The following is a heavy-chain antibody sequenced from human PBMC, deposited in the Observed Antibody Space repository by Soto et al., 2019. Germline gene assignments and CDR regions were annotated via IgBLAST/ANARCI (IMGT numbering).Heavy chain of an antibody. D-gene: IGHD2-2*01. CDR1: GFTFSSHS. CDR2: ISGSGTYT. CDR3: ARGPTRDADYFDS. Sequence: PGGSLRLSCATSGFTFSSHSMNWVRQAPGKGLEWVSSISGSGTYTYFAESVKGRCTISRDNAKNSLDLLVNSLTAEDTAVYYCARGPTRDADYFDSWARGTLVTFSS. J-gene: IGHJ4*02. V-gene: IGHV3-21*01.